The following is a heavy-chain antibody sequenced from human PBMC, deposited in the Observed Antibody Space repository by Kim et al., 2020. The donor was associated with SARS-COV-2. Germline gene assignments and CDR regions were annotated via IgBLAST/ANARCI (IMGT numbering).Heavy chain of an antibody. Sequence: SETLSLTCTVSGGSISSSSYYWGWIRQPPGKGLVWIVSIYYSGSTHYNPSLESRVTISVDTSKHQFSLKLSSVTAADTAAYYCARRRSRNFFDYWGQVTLVTVSS. CDR2: IYYSGST. V-gene: IGHV4-39*01. CDR1: GGSISSSSYY. CDR3: ARRRSRNFFDY. J-gene: IGHJ4*02.